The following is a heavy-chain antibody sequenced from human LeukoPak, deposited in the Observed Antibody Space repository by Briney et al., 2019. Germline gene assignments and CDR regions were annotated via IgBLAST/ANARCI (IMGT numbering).Heavy chain of an antibody. CDR2: MNPNSGNT. J-gene: IGHJ4*02. V-gene: IGHV1-8*02. Sequence: ASVKVSCKASGGTFSSYAISWVRQAPGQGLERMGWMNPNSGNTGYAQKFQGRVTMTRNTSISTAYMELSSLRSEDTAVYYCARAPPTDCWGQGTLVTVSS. CDR3: ARAPPTDC. CDR1: GGTFSSYA. D-gene: IGHD2-21*01.